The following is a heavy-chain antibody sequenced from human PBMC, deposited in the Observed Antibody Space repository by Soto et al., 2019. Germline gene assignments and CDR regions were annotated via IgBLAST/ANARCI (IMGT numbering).Heavy chain of an antibody. V-gene: IGHV3-48*03. CDR1: GFTFSSYE. CDR3: VRVGSSWIDY. D-gene: IGHD6-13*01. CDR2: ISSSGSTI. J-gene: IGHJ4*02. Sequence: LSLSCAASGFTFSSYEMNWVRQAPGKGLEWVSYISSSGSTIYYADSVKGRFTISRDNAKNSLFLQMNSLRAEDTAVYYCVRVGSSWIDYSGQGPLVTVYS.